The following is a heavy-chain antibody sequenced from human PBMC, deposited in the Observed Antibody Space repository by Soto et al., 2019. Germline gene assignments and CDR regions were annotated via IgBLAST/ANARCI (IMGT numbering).Heavy chain of an antibody. J-gene: IGHJ6*02. Sequence: SVKVSCKASGGTFSSYAISWVRQAPGQGLEWMGGIIPIFGTANYAQKFQGRVTITADKSTSTAYMELSSLRSEDTAVYYCARDRPPLGGSENYGMDVWGQGTTVTVSS. V-gene: IGHV1-69*06. CDR3: ARDRPPLGGSENYGMDV. D-gene: IGHD6-25*01. CDR1: GGTFSSYA. CDR2: IIPIFGTA.